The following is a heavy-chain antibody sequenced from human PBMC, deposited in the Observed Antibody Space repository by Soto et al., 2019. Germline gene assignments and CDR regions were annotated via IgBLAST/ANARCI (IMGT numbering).Heavy chain of an antibody. CDR3: ASGTYPYGIHYFYYMDV. CDR2: ISGSGDTT. D-gene: IGHD3-10*01. Sequence: GGSLRLSCAASGFTFSSSAMSWVRQAPGKGLEWVSSISGSGDTTYYADSVKGRFTLSRDNSKNTLYLQMSSLRAEDTAVYYCASGTYPYGIHYFYYMDVWGKGTTVTVSS. V-gene: IGHV3-23*01. J-gene: IGHJ6*03. CDR1: GFTFSSSA.